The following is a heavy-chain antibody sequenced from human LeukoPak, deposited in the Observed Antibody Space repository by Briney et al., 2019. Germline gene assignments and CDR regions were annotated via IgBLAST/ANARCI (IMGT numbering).Heavy chain of an antibody. CDR3: AKDYWYSSSHLDY. CDR1: GFTFSGYS. CDR2: ISSSSSYI. D-gene: IGHD6-13*01. Sequence: GGSLRLSCAASGFTFSGYSMNWVRQAPGKGLEWVSSISSSSSYIYYADSVKGRFTISRDNAKNSLYLQMNSLRAEDTAVYYCAKDYWYSSSHLDYWGQGTLVTVSS. V-gene: IGHV3-21*01. J-gene: IGHJ4*02.